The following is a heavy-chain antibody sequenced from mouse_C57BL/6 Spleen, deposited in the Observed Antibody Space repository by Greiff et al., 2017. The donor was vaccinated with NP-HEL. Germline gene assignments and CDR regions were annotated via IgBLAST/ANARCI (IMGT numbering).Heavy chain of an antibody. V-gene: IGHV5-17*01. CDR2: ISRGSSTI. CDR3: AGLKPCGNFDY. J-gene: IGHJ2*01. D-gene: IGHD1-1*02. CDR1: GFTFSDYG. Sequence: EVKLVESGGGLVKPGGSLKLSCAASGFTFSDYGMHWVRQAPEKGLEWVAYISRGSSTIYYADTVKGRFTISRDNAKNTLFLQMSSLRSEDTAMYYCAGLKPCGNFDYWGQGTTLTVSS.